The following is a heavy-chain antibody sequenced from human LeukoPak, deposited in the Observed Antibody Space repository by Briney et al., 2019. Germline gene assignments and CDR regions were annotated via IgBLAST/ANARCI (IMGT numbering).Heavy chain of an antibody. CDR1: GGSISSNSYH. V-gene: IGHV4-39*01. CDR2: IYYSGST. J-gene: IGHJ4*02. D-gene: IGHD1-20*01. Sequence: NPSETLSLTCSVSGGSISSNSYHWGWIRQPPGKGLEWIGSIYYSGSTYYNPSLKSRVTISVDTSKNQFSLKLSSVTAADTAVYYCARQGDNWNDGYWGQGTLVTVPS. CDR3: ARQGDNWNDGY.